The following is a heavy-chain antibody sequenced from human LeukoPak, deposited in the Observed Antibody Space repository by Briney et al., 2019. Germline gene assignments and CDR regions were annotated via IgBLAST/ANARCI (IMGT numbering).Heavy chain of an antibody. CDR1: GFTVSSNY. CDR2: LYSDGNT. CDR3: AKDWGYTTMVSYYFDY. V-gene: IGHV3-53*01. D-gene: IGHD5-18*01. Sequence: GGSLRLSCAASGFTVSSNYMSWVRQAPGKGLEWVSVLYSDGNTYYADSVKGRFTISRDNSKNTLYLQMNSLRVEDTAVYYCAKDWGYTTMVSYYFDYWGQGALVTVSS. J-gene: IGHJ4*02.